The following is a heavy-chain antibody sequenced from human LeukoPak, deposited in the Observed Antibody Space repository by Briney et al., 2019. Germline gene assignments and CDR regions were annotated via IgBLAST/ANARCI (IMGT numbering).Heavy chain of an antibody. V-gene: IGHV4-38-2*02. D-gene: IGHD1-26*01. CDR2: ISHGATT. CDR1: GHSISSPYY. J-gene: IGHJ4*02. CDR3: ARGVYGSQDY. Sequence: SETLSLTCTVSGHSISSPYYWAWIRHPPGKGLEWIGSISHGATTYYQPFLKSRLIISIDVCKNHFSLELTSVTATDTAVYYCARGVYGSQDYWGQGTLVTVSS.